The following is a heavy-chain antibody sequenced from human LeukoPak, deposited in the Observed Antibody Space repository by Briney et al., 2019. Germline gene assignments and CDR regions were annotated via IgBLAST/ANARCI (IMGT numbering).Heavy chain of an antibody. J-gene: IGHJ4*02. Sequence: SETLSLTCAVSGGSISSGGYSWSWIRQPPGKGLEWIGYIYHSGSTYYNPSLKSRVTISVDRSKNQFSLKLSSVTAADTAVYYCASRLDYYDSSGPILYWGQGTLVTVSS. CDR3: ASRLDYYDSSGPILY. CDR1: GGSISSGGYS. CDR2: IYHSGST. V-gene: IGHV4-30-2*01. D-gene: IGHD3-22*01.